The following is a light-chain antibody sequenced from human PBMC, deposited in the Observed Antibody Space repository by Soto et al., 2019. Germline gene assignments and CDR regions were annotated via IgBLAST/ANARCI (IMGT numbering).Light chain of an antibody. CDR3: QQYGSSGT. V-gene: IGKV3-20*01. Sequence: EVVMRQSPATLSVSPGEGATLSCRASRSVSSSLAWYQQKPGQAPRLLIYGASSRATGIPDRFSGSGSGTDFTLTISRLEPEDFAVYYCQQYGSSGTFGQGTKVDIK. J-gene: IGKJ1*01. CDR2: GAS. CDR1: RSVSSS.